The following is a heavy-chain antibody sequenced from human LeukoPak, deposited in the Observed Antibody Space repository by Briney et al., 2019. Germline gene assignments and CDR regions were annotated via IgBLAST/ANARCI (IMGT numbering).Heavy chain of an antibody. D-gene: IGHD2-2*01. V-gene: IGHV3-21*01. CDR3: ARGPIVVVPDYYMDV. CDR2: ISSSSSYI. J-gene: IGHJ6*03. CDR1: GFTFSSYS. Sequence: NPGGSLRLSCAASGFTFSSYSMNWVSQAPGKGLEWVSSISSSSSYIYYADSVKGRFTISRDNAKNSPYLQLNSQIPAHPAVYFSARGPIVVVPDYYMDVWGKGTTVTVSS.